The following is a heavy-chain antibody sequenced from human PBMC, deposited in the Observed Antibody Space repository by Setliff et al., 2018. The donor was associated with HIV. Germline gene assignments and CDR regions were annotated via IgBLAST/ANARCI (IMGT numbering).Heavy chain of an antibody. V-gene: IGHV4-34*01. D-gene: IGHD1-7*01. Sequence: PSETLSLTCVVYGGSFSDYYWSWIRQPPGKGLEWIGEINHSGNTTYNPSLKSRVTMSVDTTKNQFSLKLNTVTAADTATYYCLLDVPLILRTTPPLWGQETLVTVSS. CDR2: INHSGNT. J-gene: IGHJ4*02. CDR1: GGSFSDYY. CDR3: LLDVPLILRTTPPL.